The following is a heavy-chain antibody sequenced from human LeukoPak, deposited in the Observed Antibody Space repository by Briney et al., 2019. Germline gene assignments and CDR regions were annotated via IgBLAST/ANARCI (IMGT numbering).Heavy chain of an antibody. V-gene: IGHV1-69*13. J-gene: IGHJ4*02. CDR3: ATLPKPGYCSGGSCLTGGY. D-gene: IGHD2-15*01. CDR2: IIPIFGTA. Sequence: ASVKVSCKASGGTFSSYAISWVRQAPGQGLEWMGGIIPIFGTANYAQKFQGGVTITADESTSTAYMELSSLRSEDTAVYYCATLPKPGYCSGGSCLTGGYWGQGTLVTVSS. CDR1: GGTFSSYA.